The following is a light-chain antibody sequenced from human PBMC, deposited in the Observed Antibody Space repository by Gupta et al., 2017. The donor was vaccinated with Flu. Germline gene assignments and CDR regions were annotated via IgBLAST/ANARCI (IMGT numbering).Light chain of an antibody. J-gene: IGKJ5*01. CDR3: QQYHTPPIT. CDR1: QDINNY. CDR2: DVS. Sequence: DIQLTQSLSSLSASVGDRVTITCQATQDINNYLHWYQQKPGKAPKLLIYDVSNLERGVPSRFSGSGSGTDFTFTISSLQPEDLATYYCQQYHTPPITFGQGTRLEIK. V-gene: IGKV1-33*01.